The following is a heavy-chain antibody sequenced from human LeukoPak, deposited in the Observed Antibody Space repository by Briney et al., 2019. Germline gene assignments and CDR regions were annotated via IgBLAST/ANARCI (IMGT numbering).Heavy chain of an antibody. CDR3: ARDQGYYDSSGD. J-gene: IGHJ4*02. V-gene: IGHV3-74*01. Sequence: GGSLRLSCAASGFTFSNYWMHWVRQAPGKGLVWVSRVNSDGSSTTYADSARGRFTISRDNAKNTLYLQMNSLRAEDTAVYYCARDQGYYDSSGDWGQGTLVTVSS. CDR1: GFTFSNYW. CDR2: VNSDGSST. D-gene: IGHD3-22*01.